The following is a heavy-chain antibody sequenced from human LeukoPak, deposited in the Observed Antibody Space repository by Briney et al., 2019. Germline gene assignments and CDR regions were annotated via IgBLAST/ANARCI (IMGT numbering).Heavy chain of an antibody. Sequence: SETLSLTCAVSGYSISSGYYWGCIRQPPGKGLEGIGSIYHRGSTYYNPSLKSRVTISVDTSKNQFSLKLSSVTAADTAVYYCARVLGGAWFDPWGQGTLVTVSS. J-gene: IGHJ5*02. V-gene: IGHV4-38-2*01. CDR2: IYHRGST. CDR1: GYSISSGYY. CDR3: ARVLGGAWFDP. D-gene: IGHD2-8*02.